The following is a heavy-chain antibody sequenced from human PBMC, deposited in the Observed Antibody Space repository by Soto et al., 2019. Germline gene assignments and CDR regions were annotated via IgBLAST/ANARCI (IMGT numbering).Heavy chain of an antibody. Sequence: PSETLSLTCAFYGWSFSGYYWSWIRQPPGKGLEWIGEINHSGSTNYNPSLKSRVTISVDTSKNQFSLKLSSVTAADTAVYYCARGCRIFWSGYYAPFYYMDVWGKGTTVTVSS. CDR1: GWSFSGYY. J-gene: IGHJ6*03. D-gene: IGHD3-3*01. CDR2: INHSGST. CDR3: ARGCRIFWSGYYAPFYYMDV. V-gene: IGHV4-34*01.